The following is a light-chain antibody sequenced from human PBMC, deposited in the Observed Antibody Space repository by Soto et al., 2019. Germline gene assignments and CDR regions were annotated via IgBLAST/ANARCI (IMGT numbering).Light chain of an antibody. CDR1: SSNIGNNH. CDR2: DKN. J-gene: IGLJ2*01. Sequence: QSVLTQPPSVSAAPGQKVTISCSGGSSNIGNNHVSWYQQFPGTAPKLLISDKNNRPSGIPDRFSGSKSVTSASLGITGLQTGDEAYYYCGSWDSRLSAVVFGGGTQLTVL. V-gene: IGLV1-51*01. CDR3: GSWDSRLSAVV.